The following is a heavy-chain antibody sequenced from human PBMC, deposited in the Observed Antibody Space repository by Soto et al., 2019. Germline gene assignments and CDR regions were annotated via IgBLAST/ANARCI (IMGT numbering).Heavy chain of an antibody. CDR2: IYISGLI. CDR1: GASISSGDW. CDR3: AGQFGLSFTWSS. V-gene: IGHV4-4*02. D-gene: IGHD3-16*01. J-gene: IGHJ4*02. Sequence: VQLQESGPGLVMPSGTLSLTCTISGASISSGDWWTWVRQTPGRRLAWMGEIYISGLIYYNSSLKSRVTISLDMSRNQVSLEMTSVTAADTAVYYCAGQFGLSFTWSSWGPGTLVTVSS.